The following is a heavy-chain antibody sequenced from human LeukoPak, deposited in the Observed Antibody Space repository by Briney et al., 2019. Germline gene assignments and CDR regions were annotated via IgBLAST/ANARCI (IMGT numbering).Heavy chain of an antibody. J-gene: IGHJ5*01. V-gene: IGHV7-4-1*02. CDR2: INTNTGDP. Sequence: ASVKVSCKASGYTFTNYAMNWVRQAPGQGLEWMGWINTNTGDPTYAQDSTGRLVFSVDTSVSTAYLQISSLKAEDTAVYYCARAYQPLGGLSFPDSWGQGTLVTVSS. CDR1: GYTFTNYA. CDR3: ARAYQPLGGLSFPDS. D-gene: IGHD3-16*02.